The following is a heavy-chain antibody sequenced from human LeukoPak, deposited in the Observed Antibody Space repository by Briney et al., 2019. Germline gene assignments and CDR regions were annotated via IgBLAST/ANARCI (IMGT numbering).Heavy chain of an antibody. CDR2: IYHSGNT. CDR3: ARRPNTGTYYFDY. CDR1: GYSISSDYY. V-gene: IGHV4-38-2*02. Sequence: PSETLSLTCTVSGYSISSDYYWVWIRQPPGKGLEWVGNIYHSGNTYYNPSLKSRVAMSVDTSKNQFSLKLSSVTAADTAVYYCARRPNTGTYYFDYWGQGTLVTVSS. J-gene: IGHJ4*02. D-gene: IGHD6-13*01.